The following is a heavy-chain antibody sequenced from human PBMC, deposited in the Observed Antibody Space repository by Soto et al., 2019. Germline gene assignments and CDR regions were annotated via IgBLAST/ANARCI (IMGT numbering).Heavy chain of an antibody. CDR3: ARFNSGSYYEAFDI. Sequence: SETLSLTCAVSGGSISSGGYSWSWIRQPPGKGLGWIGYIYHSGSTYYNPSLKSRVTISVDRSKNQFSLKLSSVTAADTAVYYCARFNSGSYYEAFDIWGQGTMVTVSS. CDR2: IYHSGST. CDR1: GGSISSGGYS. V-gene: IGHV4-30-2*01. J-gene: IGHJ3*02. D-gene: IGHD1-26*01.